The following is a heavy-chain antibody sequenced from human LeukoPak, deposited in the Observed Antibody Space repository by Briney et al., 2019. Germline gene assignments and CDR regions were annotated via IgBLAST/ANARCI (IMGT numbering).Heavy chain of an antibody. V-gene: IGHV1-8*01. CDR1: RYTFTSYD. CDR3: ARGGYYYYGMDV. Sequence: ASVKVSCKASRYTFTSYDINWVRQATGQGLEWMGWMNPNSGNTGYAQKFQGRVTMTRNTSISTAYMELSSLRSEDTAVYYCARGGYYYYGMDVWGQGTTVTVSS. CDR2: MNPNSGNT. J-gene: IGHJ6*02.